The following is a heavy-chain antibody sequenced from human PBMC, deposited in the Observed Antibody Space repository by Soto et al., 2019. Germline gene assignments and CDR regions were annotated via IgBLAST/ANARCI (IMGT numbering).Heavy chain of an antibody. D-gene: IGHD5-18*01. Sequence: QVQLVQSGAEVKKPGSSVKVSCKASGGTFSSYAISWVRQAPGQGLEWMGGIIPIFGTANYAQKFQGRVTITADESTSTAYMELSSLRSEDTAVYYGAIDQAMGEISQRAYYGMDVWGQGTTVTVSS. J-gene: IGHJ6*02. CDR1: GGTFSSYA. CDR2: IIPIFGTA. V-gene: IGHV1-69*01. CDR3: AIDQAMGEISQRAYYGMDV.